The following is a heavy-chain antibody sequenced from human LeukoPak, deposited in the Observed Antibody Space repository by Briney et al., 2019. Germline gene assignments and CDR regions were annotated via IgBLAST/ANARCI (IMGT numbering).Heavy chain of an antibody. CDR1: GFTFSSYG. J-gene: IGHJ4*02. CDR3: AKEAESSGRYREYFAY. Sequence: GSLRLSCAASGFTFSSYGMHWVRQAPGKGLEWVAVISYDGSDKYYGGSVEGRFTISRDNSKNTLYLQMNSLRAEDTAVYYCAKEAESSGRYREYFAYWGQGTLVTVSS. D-gene: IGHD6-19*01. CDR2: ISYDGSDK. V-gene: IGHV3-30*18.